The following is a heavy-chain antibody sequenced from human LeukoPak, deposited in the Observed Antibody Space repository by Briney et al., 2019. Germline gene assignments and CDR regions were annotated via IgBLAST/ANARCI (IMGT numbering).Heavy chain of an antibody. D-gene: IGHD6-19*01. CDR2: ISSRGDI. V-gene: IGHV3-21*05. J-gene: IGHJ4*02. Sequence: KPGGSLRLSCAASGFTFSTYSMNWVRQAPGKGLEWVSYISSRGDIYYADSVKGRFTISRDNAKNSLYLQMDSLRVEGTAVYYCARDGGWYGGGNFDYWGQGTLVTVSS. CDR1: GFTFSTYS. CDR3: ARDGGWYGGGNFDY.